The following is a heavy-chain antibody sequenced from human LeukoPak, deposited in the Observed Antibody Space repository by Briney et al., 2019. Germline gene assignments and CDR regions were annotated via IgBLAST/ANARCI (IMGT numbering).Heavy chain of an antibody. V-gene: IGHV5-51*01. CDR3: ARHSSSWYGWFDP. J-gene: IGHJ5*02. D-gene: IGHD6-13*01. CDR1: GYSFTSYW. Sequence: GESLKISCKGSGYSFTSYWIGWVRQMPGKGLEWMGIIYPGDSDTRYSPSFQGQVTISADKSISTAYLQWSSLKASDTAMYCCARHSSSWYGWFDPWGQGTLVTVSS. CDR2: IYPGDSDT.